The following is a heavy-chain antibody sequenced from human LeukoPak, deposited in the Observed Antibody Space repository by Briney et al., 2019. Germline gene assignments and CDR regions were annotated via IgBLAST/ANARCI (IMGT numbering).Heavy chain of an antibody. D-gene: IGHD1-7*01. V-gene: IGHV1-18*01. Sequence: GASVKVSCKASGYTFTSYGISWVRQAPGQGLEWMGWISAYNGNTNYAQKLQGRVTMTTDTSTSTAYMEPRSLRSDDTAVYYCASGTGTTGSLYYYYMDVWGKGTTVTVSS. CDR1: GYTFTSYG. J-gene: IGHJ6*03. CDR2: ISAYNGNT. CDR3: ASGTGTTGSLYYYYMDV.